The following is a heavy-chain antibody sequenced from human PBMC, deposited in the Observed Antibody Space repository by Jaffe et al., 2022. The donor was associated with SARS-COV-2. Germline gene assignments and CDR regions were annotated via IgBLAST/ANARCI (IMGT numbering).Heavy chain of an antibody. D-gene: IGHD3-9*01. V-gene: IGHV1-3*04. CDR3: AGERGEEYDLLTGDFRNNWFDP. Sequence: QGQLVQSGAEVKKPGASVKVSCKPSGYIFSPSTIHWVRQAPGQRLEWMGWINTANDKTEYSQKFQGRVTITRDTSAKIAYMELSSLRSEDTAVYYCAGERGEEYDLLTGDFRNNWFDPWGQGTLVTVSS. CDR1: GYIFSPST. CDR2: INTANDKT. J-gene: IGHJ5*01.